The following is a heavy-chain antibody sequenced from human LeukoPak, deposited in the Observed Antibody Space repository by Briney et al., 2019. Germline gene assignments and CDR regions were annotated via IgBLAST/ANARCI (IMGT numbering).Heavy chain of an antibody. CDR3: ARAAHSSWYFNYYGMDV. V-gene: IGHV1-2*04. CDR1: GYTFTGYY. D-gene: IGHD6-13*01. J-gene: IGHJ6*02. Sequence: ASVKVSCKASGYTFTGYYMHWVRQAPGQGLEWMGWINPNSGGTNYAQKFQGWVTMTRDTSISTAYMELSRLRSDDTAVYYCARAAHSSWYFNYYGMDVWGQGTTVTVSS. CDR2: INPNSGGT.